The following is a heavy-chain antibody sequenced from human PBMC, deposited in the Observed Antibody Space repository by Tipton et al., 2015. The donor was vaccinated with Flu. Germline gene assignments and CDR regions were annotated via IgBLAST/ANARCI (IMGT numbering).Heavy chain of an antibody. D-gene: IGHD1-26*01. Sequence: TLSPTCTVSGGSLSSYFWSWIRQPAGKGLEWIGRIYPSGNTNSNPSLQSRVTMSVDTSRNQFSLSQTSVTAADAAIYYCARSGSYHHYYFDLWGRGTLVSVSS. V-gene: IGHV4-4*07. CDR2: IYPSGNT. J-gene: IGHJ2*01. CDR1: GGSLSSYF. CDR3: ARSGSYHHYYFDL.